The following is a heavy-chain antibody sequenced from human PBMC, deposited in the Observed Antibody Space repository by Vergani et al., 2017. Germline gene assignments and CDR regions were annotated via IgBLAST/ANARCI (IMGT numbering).Heavy chain of an antibody. V-gene: IGHV1-18*01. J-gene: IGHJ4*02. Sequence: QVQLVQSGAEVKKPGASVKVSCKASGYTFTSYGISWVRQAPGQGLEWMGWISAYNGNTHYAQKLQGRVTMTTDTSTSTAYMELRSLRSDDTAVYYCARDMDSLHIVVVTATPTGDYWGQGTLVTVSS. D-gene: IGHD2-21*02. CDR2: ISAYNGNT. CDR3: ARDMDSLHIVVVTATPTGDY. CDR1: GYTFTSYG.